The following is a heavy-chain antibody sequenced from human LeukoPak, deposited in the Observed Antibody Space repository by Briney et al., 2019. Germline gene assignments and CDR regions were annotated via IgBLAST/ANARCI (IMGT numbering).Heavy chain of an antibody. CDR3: ARGRESHGHYFHF. J-gene: IGHJ4*02. V-gene: IGHV1-69*13. CDR1: GGAFNNYA. Sequence: SVTVSCKASGGAFNNYAINWVRQAPGQGLEWMGGIFPLFETTNYAQGFKGRVTITADDSTSTAYMELNSLRTEDTAVYYCARGRESHGHYFHFWGQGTLVTVSS. CDR2: IFPLFETT. D-gene: IGHD1-26*01.